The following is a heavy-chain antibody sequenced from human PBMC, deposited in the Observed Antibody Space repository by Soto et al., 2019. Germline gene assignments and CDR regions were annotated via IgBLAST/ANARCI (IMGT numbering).Heavy chain of an antibody. V-gene: IGHV4-39*01. CDR2: IYYSGST. Sequence: SETLSLTCTVSGCSISSSSYYWGWLRQPPGKGLEWIGSIYYSGSTYYNPSLKSRVTISVDTSKNQFSLKLSSVTAADTAVYYCARHSITIFGVVIITINWFDPRGQGTLVTVSS. D-gene: IGHD3-3*01. CDR1: GCSISSSSYY. J-gene: IGHJ5*02. CDR3: ARHSITIFGVVIITINWFDP.